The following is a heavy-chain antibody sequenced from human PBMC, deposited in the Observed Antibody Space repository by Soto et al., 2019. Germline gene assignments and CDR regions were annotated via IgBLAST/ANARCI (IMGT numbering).Heavy chain of an antibody. V-gene: IGHV1-69*13. CDR2: IIPIYGTT. D-gene: IGHD7-27*01. CDR3: ARDGMGTVVGGMDV. CDR1: GCTVSNDA. Sequence: SVKVSCKTSGCTVSNDAISCVRQAPGQGLEWMGGIIPIYGTTHYAQKFQGRVKLTADDSTGTAYMELSSLRSEDTGVYYCARDGMGTVVGGMDVWGQGTTVTVSS. J-gene: IGHJ6*02.